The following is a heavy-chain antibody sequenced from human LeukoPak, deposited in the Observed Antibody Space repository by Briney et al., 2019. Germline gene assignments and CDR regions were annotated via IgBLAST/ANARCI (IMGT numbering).Heavy chain of an antibody. V-gene: IGHV3-7*01. CDR1: GFTFNNYW. D-gene: IGHD6-13*01. CDR2: IKQDGSEK. Sequence: GGSLRLSCAASGFTFNNYWMIWVRQAPGKGLEWVANIKQDGSEKYYVESVKGRFTISRDNAKNSLHLQMSSLRAEDTAVYYCAREIAAADYWGQGTLVTVSS. CDR3: AREIAAADY. J-gene: IGHJ4*02.